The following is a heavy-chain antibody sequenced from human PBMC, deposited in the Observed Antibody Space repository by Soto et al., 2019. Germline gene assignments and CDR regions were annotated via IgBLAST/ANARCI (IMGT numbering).Heavy chain of an antibody. V-gene: IGHV3-30*04. J-gene: IGHJ4*02. D-gene: IGHD6-13*01. CDR3: AIETGLGVAAAGAFDS. CDR1: GFTFSNYP. Sequence: QVQLVESGGGVVQPGKSLRLSCAASGFTFSNYPMNWVRQAPGKGLEWMSVISYDGRTKHYAGSVKGRFTISRDNSKNTLYLHMNTLRAEDTAVYYRAIETGLGVAAAGAFDSWGQGARVTVSS. CDR2: ISYDGRTK.